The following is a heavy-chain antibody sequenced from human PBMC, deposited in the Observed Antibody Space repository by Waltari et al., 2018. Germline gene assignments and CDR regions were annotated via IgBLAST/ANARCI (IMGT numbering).Heavy chain of an antibody. V-gene: IGHV3-23*01. CDR2: ISDSGVIT. J-gene: IGHJ4*02. CDR1: GFNFISYA. Sequence: EVHLLESGGGLAQPGGSLRLSCVASGFNFISYAMSWVRQAPGKGLEWVSGISDSGVITKYADSVKGRFTVSRDNSKNTVFLQLNSLRAEDTAIYYCARHLYSIDYLELGNWGQGTQVTVSS. D-gene: IGHD3-22*01. CDR3: ARHLYSIDYLELGN.